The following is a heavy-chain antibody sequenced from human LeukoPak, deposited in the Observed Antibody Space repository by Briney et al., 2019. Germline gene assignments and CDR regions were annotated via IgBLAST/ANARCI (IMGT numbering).Heavy chain of an antibody. V-gene: IGHV3-23*01. J-gene: IGHJ4*02. CDR1: GFTFNNYA. Sequence: PGGSLRLSCVASGFTFNNYAMSWVRQAPGRGLEWASSTAGSDTSKDYADSVKGRFTISKDKSKNTLYLQMDNLRAEDTGVYFCARLPTFYYDSSGYHYDYWGQGTLVTVSS. CDR3: ARLPTFYYDSSGYHYDY. D-gene: IGHD3-22*01. CDR2: TAGSDTSK.